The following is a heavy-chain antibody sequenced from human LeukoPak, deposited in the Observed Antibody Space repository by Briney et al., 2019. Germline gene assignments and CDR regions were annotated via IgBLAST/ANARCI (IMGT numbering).Heavy chain of an antibody. CDR2: ISSSSSTI. V-gene: IGHV3-48*01. J-gene: IGHJ4*02. Sequence: GGSLRLSCAASGFTFSNYRMNWVRQAPGKGLEWVSYISSSSSTIYYADSVKGRFTISRDNTKNSLYLQMNSLRAEDTAGYYCARRYMVRGVFAFDYWGQGTLVTVSS. CDR3: ARRYMVRGVFAFDY. CDR1: GFTFSNYR. D-gene: IGHD3-10*01.